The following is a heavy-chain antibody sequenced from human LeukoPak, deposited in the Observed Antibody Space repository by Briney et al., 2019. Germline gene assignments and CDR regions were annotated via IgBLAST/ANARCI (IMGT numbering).Heavy chain of an antibody. Sequence: GEPLKISCKGSGYKFTTYWIGWVRQMPGKGLEWMGIIYPGDSENSPSFQGHVTFSADKSISTAYLQWSSLKASDTAMYYCARYSSNHLDYWGQGTLVTVSS. CDR3: ARYSSNHLDY. D-gene: IGHD1-14*01. J-gene: IGHJ4*02. CDR2: IYPGDSE. CDR1: GYKFTTYW. V-gene: IGHV5-51*01.